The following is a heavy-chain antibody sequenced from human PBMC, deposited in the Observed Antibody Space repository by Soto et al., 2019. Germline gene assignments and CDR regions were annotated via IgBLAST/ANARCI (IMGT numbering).Heavy chain of an antibody. Sequence: QVQLVQSGAEVKKPGSSVKVSCKASGGTFSSYTISWVRQAPGQGLEWMGRIIPILGIANYAQKFQGRVTITADKSTSTAYMELSSLRSEVTAVYYCARGKGYCSSTSCYREAFDIWGQGTMVTVSS. CDR3: ARGKGYCSSTSCYREAFDI. D-gene: IGHD2-2*01. V-gene: IGHV1-69*02. CDR1: GGTFSSYT. J-gene: IGHJ3*02. CDR2: IIPILGIA.